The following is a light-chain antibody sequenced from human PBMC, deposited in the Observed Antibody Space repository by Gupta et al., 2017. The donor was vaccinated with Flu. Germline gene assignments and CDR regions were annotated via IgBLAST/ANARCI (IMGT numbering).Light chain of an antibody. J-gene: IGKJ2*03. CDR2: DAS. CDR3: QQSDNTRHS. Sequence: DIQMTQSPSSLSASVGDRVTITCRASQSISTSLNWYQQKSGKGPNLLIYDASILQSGVPSRFSGSGPGTDFTLTITSLQPEDFATYYCQQSDNTRHSFGQGTKLEIK. V-gene: IGKV1-39*01. CDR1: QSISTS.